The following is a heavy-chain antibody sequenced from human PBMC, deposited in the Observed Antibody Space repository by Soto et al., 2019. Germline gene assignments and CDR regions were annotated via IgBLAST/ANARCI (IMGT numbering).Heavy chain of an antibody. CDR3: AKTTDGWFSAFEI. D-gene: IGHD6-19*01. CDR2: ISGSGTTA. V-gene: IGHV3-23*01. CDR1: GFVFSSYA. J-gene: IGHJ3*02. Sequence: EVQLLESGGGLVQPGGSLRLSCAASGFVFSSYAMSWVRQAPGKGLEWVSAISGSGTTAYYADSVKGRFIFSRDNPKNTMYLQMTSLRAEDTAVYFFAKTTDGWFSAFEIWGQGTVVTVSS.